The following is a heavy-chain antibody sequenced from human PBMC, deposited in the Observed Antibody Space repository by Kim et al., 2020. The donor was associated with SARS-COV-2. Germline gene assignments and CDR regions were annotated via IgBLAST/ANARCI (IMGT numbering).Heavy chain of an antibody. V-gene: IGHV4-59*01. D-gene: IGHD3-9*01. CDR3: ARAGEDDILTGYYYYGMDV. J-gene: IGHJ6*02. Sequence: RVTIAVDTSKNQFSLKLSSVTAADTAVYYCARAGEDDILTGYYYYGMDVWGQGTTVTVSS.